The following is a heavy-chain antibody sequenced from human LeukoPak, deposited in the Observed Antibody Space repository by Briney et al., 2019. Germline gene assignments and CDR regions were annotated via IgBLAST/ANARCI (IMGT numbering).Heavy chain of an antibody. CDR1: GFSFRSFA. D-gene: IGHD4-17*01. J-gene: IGHJ5*02. Sequence: GGSLRLSCAASGFSFRSFAMSWVRQAPGKGLEWVSSITGGHYATYNTDSVKGRFTISRDNAKNTLYLQMNSLRADDTAIYYCTKDPNGDYIGAFDPWGQGTLVTVSS. V-gene: IGHV3-23*01. CDR2: ITGGHYAT. CDR3: TKDPNGDYIGAFDP.